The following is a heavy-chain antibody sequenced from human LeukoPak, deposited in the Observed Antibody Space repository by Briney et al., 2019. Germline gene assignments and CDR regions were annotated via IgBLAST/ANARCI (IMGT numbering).Heavy chain of an antibody. V-gene: IGHV3-33*08. CDR2: IWYGESNK. Sequence: PGGSLRLSCAASGFTFSSYGMNWVRQAPGKGLEWVAVIWYGESNKYYADSVKGRFTISRDNSKNTVYLQMNSLRAEDTAVYYCARDFWCSSTSCTRGWFDPWGQGTLVTVSP. J-gene: IGHJ5*02. CDR1: GFTFSSYG. D-gene: IGHD2-2*01. CDR3: ARDFWCSSTSCTRGWFDP.